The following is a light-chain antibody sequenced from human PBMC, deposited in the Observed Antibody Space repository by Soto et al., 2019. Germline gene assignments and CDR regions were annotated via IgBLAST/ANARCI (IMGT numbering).Light chain of an antibody. CDR1: QSVNNY. CDR3: QQYGGSPRIT. Sequence: EIVLAQSPATLSLSPGERATLSCRASQSVNNYLAWYQQRPGQAPRLLIYDASNRATGIPARFSGSGSGTDFTLIINRLEPEDVAIYYCQQYGGSPRITFGQGTRLEIK. CDR2: DAS. J-gene: IGKJ5*01. V-gene: IGKV3-11*01.